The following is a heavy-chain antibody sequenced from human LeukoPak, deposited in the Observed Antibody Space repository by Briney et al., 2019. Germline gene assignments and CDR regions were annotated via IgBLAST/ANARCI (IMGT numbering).Heavy chain of an antibody. Sequence: GGSLRLSCAASGFTFSNYNMNWVRQAPGKGLEWVSAISGSGGSTYYADSVKGRFTISRDNSKKTLYLQMNSLRAEDTAVYYCAKVAEMATIGGLDYWGQGTLVTVSA. D-gene: IGHD5-24*01. CDR3: AKVAEMATIGGLDY. CDR1: GFTFSNYN. J-gene: IGHJ4*02. V-gene: IGHV3-23*01. CDR2: ISGSGGST.